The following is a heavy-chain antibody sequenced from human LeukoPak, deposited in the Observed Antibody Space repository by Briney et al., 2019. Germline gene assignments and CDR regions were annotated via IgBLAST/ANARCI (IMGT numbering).Heavy chain of an antibody. CDR3: ARAAAMVFYYFDY. CDR1: GGSISSGSYY. J-gene: IGHJ4*02. Sequence: KPSETLSLTCTVSGGSISSGSYYWSWIRQPAGKGLEWIGRIYTSGSTYYNPSLKSRVTISVDTSKNQFSLKLSSVTAADTAVYYCARAAAMVFYYFDYWGQGTLVTVSS. V-gene: IGHV4-61*02. D-gene: IGHD5-18*01. CDR2: IYTSGST.